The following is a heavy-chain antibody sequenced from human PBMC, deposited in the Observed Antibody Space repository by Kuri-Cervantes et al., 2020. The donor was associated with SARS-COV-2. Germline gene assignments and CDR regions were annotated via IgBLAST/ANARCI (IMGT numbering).Heavy chain of an antibody. CDR2: IYSGGST. J-gene: IGHJ5*02. Sequence: GESLKISCAASWFTVSSNYMSWVRQAPGKGLEWVSVIYSGGSTYYADSVQGRFTISRDNSKNTLYLQMNSLRVEDTAVYYCAREDRYGGNLNWFDHWGQGTLVTVSS. CDR3: AREDRYGGNLNWFDH. D-gene: IGHD1-26*01. CDR1: WFTVSSNY. V-gene: IGHV3-53*01.